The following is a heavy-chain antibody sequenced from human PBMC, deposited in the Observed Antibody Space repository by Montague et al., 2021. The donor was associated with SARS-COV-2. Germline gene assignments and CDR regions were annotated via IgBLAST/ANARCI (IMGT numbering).Heavy chain of an antibody. Sequence: CAISGDSVSSNSAAWNWIRQSPSRGLEWLGRTYYRSKWYYEYAVSVRSRITINPDTSKNQFSLQLNSVTPEDTAVYYCARGGSWLYYFDYWGQGTLVTVSS. D-gene: IGHD6-13*01. V-gene: IGHV6-1*01. CDR3: ARGGSWLYYFDY. CDR1: GDSVSSNSAA. J-gene: IGHJ4*02. CDR2: TYYRSKWYY.